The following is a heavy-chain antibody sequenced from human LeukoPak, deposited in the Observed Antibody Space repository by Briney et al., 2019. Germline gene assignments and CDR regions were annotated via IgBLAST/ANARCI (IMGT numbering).Heavy chain of an antibody. D-gene: IGHD3-10*01. J-gene: IGHJ6*03. CDR2: IYHTGST. CDR3: ARYRAARLSRGYYYYMDV. CDR1: GDSISGYY. Sequence: SETLSLTCTVSGDSISGYYWTWVRQPPGKGLESIGYIYHTGSTDYNPSLTNRVTMSLDTSMNQFSLNLSSVTAADTAMYYCARYRAARLSRGYYYYMDVWGKGITVTVSS. V-gene: IGHV4-59*01.